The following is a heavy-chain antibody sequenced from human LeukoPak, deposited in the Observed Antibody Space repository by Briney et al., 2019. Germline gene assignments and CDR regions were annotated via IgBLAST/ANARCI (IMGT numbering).Heavy chain of an antibody. D-gene: IGHD5-18*01. CDR2: IYYSGST. J-gene: IGHJ4*02. CDR3: ARGAVDTAMVHDY. Sequence: KPSETLSLTCTVSGGSISSYYWSWIRQPPGKGLEWIGYIYYSGSTNYNPSLKSRVTISVGTSKNQFSLKLSSVTAADTAVYYCARGAVDTAMVHDYWGQGTLVTVSS. CDR1: GGSISSYY. V-gene: IGHV4-59*01.